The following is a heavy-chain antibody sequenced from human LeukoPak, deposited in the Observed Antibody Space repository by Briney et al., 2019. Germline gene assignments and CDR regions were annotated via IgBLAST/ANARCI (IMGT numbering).Heavy chain of an antibody. CDR1: GYIFTSYY. V-gene: IGHV7-4-1*02. D-gene: IGHD2-15*01. CDR3: ARVPFVVMGVTGNWFDP. CDR2: INTNSGTP. Sequence: GASVKVSCKASGYIFTSYYMHWVRQAPGQGLEWMGWINTNSGTPTYAQGFTGRFVFSLDTSVNTAYLQISSLKAEDTAVYYCARVPFVVMGVTGNWFDPWGQGTLVTVSS. J-gene: IGHJ5*02.